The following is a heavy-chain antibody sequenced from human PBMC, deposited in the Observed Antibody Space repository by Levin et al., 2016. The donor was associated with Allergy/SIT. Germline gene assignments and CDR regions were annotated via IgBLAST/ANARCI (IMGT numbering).Heavy chain of an antibody. CDR1: GDSVSSVSHF. CDR3: ARSARTLYGVVTFDS. Sequence: SETLSLTCSVSGDSVSSVSHFWTWIRQPPGKELEWIGYVFYNGNTKYNPSLMSRVTISADTSKNQFSLKLTSVTAADTAVYYCARSARTLYGVVTFDSWGQGTLVTVSS. J-gene: IGHJ4*02. D-gene: IGHD3-3*01. CDR2: VFYNGNT. V-gene: IGHV4-61*01.